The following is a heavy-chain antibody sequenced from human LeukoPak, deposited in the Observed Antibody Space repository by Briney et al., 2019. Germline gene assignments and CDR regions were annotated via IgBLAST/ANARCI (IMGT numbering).Heavy chain of an antibody. CDR3: ARGFPSSSRWFDP. D-gene: IGHD6-6*01. J-gene: IGHJ5*02. Sequence: SETLSLTCGVYGGSFSGYHWTWIRLRPGKGLEWIGDINHSGSTHYNPSLKSRVTISVDTSNNQFSLKPHSVTAADTAVYYCARGFPSSSRWFDPWGQGTLVTVSS. CDR1: GGSFSGYH. V-gene: IGHV4-34*01. CDR2: INHSGST.